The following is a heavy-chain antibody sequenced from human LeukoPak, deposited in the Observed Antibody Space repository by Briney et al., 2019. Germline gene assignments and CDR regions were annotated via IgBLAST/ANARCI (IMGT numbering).Heavy chain of an antibody. CDR2: VDPEDGET. CDR3: ATLGNDFWSGYPSRTFDY. CDR1: GYTFTDYY. Sequence: ATVKISCKVSGYTFTDYYMHWVQQAPGKGLEWMGLVDPEDGETIYAEKFQGRVTITADTSTDTAYMELSSLRYEDTAVYYCATLGNDFWSGYPSRTFDYWGQGTLVTVSS. D-gene: IGHD3-3*01. V-gene: IGHV1-69-2*01. J-gene: IGHJ4*02.